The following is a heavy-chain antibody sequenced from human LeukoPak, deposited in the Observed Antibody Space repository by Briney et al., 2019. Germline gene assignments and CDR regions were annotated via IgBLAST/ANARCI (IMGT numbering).Heavy chain of an antibody. CDR3: ARSLSGYDPLSAF. J-gene: IGHJ1*01. V-gene: IGHV3-48*04. CDR2: MTATSNTF. Sequence: PGGSLRLSCEDSGFTFSIYSMTWVRQVPGEGLEWIAYMTATSNTFYYADSVKGRFTISRDNARNSLFLQMNSLTVEDTAVYYCARSLSGYDPLSAFWGQGTLVTVS. CDR1: GFTFSIYS. D-gene: IGHD5-12*01.